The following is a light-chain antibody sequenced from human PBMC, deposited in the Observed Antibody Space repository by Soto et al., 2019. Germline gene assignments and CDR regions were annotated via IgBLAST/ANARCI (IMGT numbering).Light chain of an antibody. CDR2: DVS. CDR1: QSVSNW. Sequence: DIQMTQSPSTLSASVGERVTITCRASQSVSNWLAWYQQKPGKAPKLLIYDVSSLKSGVPSRFSGSGSGTEFILTISSLQPDDCATYYCQQFDSYSWRFGQGTQVDIK. V-gene: IGKV1-5*01. J-gene: IGKJ1*01. CDR3: QQFDSYSWR.